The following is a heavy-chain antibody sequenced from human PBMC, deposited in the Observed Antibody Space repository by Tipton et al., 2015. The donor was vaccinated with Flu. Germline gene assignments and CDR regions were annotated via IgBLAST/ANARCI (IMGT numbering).Heavy chain of an antibody. CDR3: ARDRVGDDAGFDP. Sequence: GLVKPSETLSLTCTVSGGPISPSYWSWIRQPAGKGLEWIGRIYTSGSTNYNPSLKSRVTISVDTSKNQFSLKLSSVTAADTDVYYCARDRVGDDAGFDPWGERNLGIGSS. CDR2: IYTSGST. J-gene: IGHJ5*02. V-gene: IGHV4-4*07. D-gene: IGHD4-17*01. CDR1: GGPISPSY.